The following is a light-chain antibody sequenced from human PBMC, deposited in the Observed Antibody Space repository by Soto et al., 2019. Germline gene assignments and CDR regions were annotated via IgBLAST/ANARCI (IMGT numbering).Light chain of an antibody. V-gene: IGKV3-15*01. CDR3: QQYNNWPLT. CDR2: GAS. Sequence: EIVLTQSPGTLSLSPGERATLSCRASQSVGSSYLAWYQQKPGQAPRLLIYGASTRATDIPARFSGSGSGTEFTLTISSLQSEDFALYYCQQYNNWPLTFGGGTKVDIK. CDR1: QSVGSSY. J-gene: IGKJ4*01.